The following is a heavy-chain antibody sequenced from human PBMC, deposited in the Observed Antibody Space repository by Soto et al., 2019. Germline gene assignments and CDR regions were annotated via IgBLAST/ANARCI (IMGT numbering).Heavy chain of an antibody. CDR2: INGDGSEN. V-gene: IGHV3-7*03. J-gene: IGHJ4*02. CDR1: GFTFSNYW. Sequence: VGSLRLSCAASGFTFSNYWMNWVRQAPRRGLEWVANINGDGSENTYVDSVKGRFTISRGNAKNSQDLQMNSLRPGDTAVYFCARGPLDYWGLGTLVTVSS. CDR3: ARGPLDY.